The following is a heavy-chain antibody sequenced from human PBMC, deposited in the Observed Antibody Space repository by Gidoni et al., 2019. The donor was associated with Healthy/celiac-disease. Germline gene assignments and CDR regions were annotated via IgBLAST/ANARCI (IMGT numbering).Heavy chain of an antibody. CDR1: GGSISSYY. J-gene: IGHJ6*02. Sequence: QVQLQESGPGLVKPSETLSLTCTVSGGSISSYYCSWIRQPPGKGLEWIGYSYYSGSTNYNPSLKSRVTISVDTSKNQFSLKLSSVTAADTAVYYCARAPRYCSGGSCYSSYYYYYGMDVWGQGTTVTVSS. V-gene: IGHV4-59*01. D-gene: IGHD2-15*01. CDR3: ARAPRYCSGGSCYSSYYYYYGMDV. CDR2: SYYSGST.